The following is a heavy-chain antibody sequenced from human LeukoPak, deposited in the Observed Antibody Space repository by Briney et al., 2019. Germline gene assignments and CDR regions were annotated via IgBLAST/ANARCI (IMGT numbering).Heavy chain of an antibody. CDR3: ARDVVVTSSPDAFDI. CDR1: GDSVTSDGYF. V-gene: IGHV4-31*03. Sequence: SETLSLTCTVSGDSVTSDGYFWTWIRQHPGKGLEWIGYISDSGTTSYNPSLKSRVSISVATSNNQFSLRLSSVTAADTAVYYCARDVVVTSSPDAFDIWGQGTMVTVSS. J-gene: IGHJ3*02. D-gene: IGHD2-21*02. CDR2: ISDSGTT.